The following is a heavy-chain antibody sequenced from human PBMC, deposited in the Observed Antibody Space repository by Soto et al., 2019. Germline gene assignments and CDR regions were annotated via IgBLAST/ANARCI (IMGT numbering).Heavy chain of an antibody. CDR2: IIPILGIA. V-gene: IGHV1-69*02. CDR1: GGTFSSYT. D-gene: IGHD3-9*01. Sequence: SVKVSCKASGGTFSSYTISWVRQAPGQGLEWMGRIIPILGIANYAQKFQGRVTITADKSTSTAYMELSSLRSEDTAVYYCARANDILTGYPPKYFDYWGQGTXVTVSS. J-gene: IGHJ4*02. CDR3: ARANDILTGYPPKYFDY.